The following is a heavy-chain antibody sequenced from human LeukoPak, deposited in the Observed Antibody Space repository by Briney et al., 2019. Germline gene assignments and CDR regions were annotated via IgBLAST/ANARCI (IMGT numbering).Heavy chain of an antibody. V-gene: IGHV1-46*01. CDR3: ARDTFDSGSYYNPPGYYYYYGMDV. CDR2: INPSGGST. Sequence: ASVKVSCKASGYTFTSYYMHWVRQAPGQGLEWMGIINPSGGSTSYAQKFQGRVTMTRDTSTSTVYMELSSLRSEDTAVYYCARDTFDSGSYYNPPGYYYYYGMDVWGQGTTVTVSS. D-gene: IGHD3-10*01. CDR1: GYTFTSYY. J-gene: IGHJ6*02.